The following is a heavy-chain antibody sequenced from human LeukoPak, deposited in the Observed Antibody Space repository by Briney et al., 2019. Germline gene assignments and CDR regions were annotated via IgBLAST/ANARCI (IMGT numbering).Heavy chain of an antibody. Sequence: GRSLRLSCAASGFTFSSYAMSWVRQAPGKGLEWVSAISGSGGSTYYADSVKGRFTISRDNSKNTLYLQMNSLRAEDTAVYYCAKARSRYYDSSGYSFDYWGQGTLVTVSS. CDR3: AKARSRYYDSSGYSFDY. CDR1: GFTFSSYA. CDR2: ISGSGGST. J-gene: IGHJ4*02. V-gene: IGHV3-23*01. D-gene: IGHD3-22*01.